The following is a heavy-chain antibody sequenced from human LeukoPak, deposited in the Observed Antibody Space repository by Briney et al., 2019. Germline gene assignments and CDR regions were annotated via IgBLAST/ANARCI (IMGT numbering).Heavy chain of an antibody. CDR2: ISASDGTT. Sequence: ASVKVSCKASGYSFSIYGITWARQAPGQGLEYLGWISASDGTTNYAQKVQDRVTMTTDTSTSTAYLELRSLRSDDTAVYYCARDGGYCTNGVCYTWFDPWGQGTLVTVSS. J-gene: IGHJ5*02. CDR3: ARDGGYCTNGVCYTWFDP. V-gene: IGHV1-18*01. CDR1: GYSFSIYG. D-gene: IGHD2-8*01.